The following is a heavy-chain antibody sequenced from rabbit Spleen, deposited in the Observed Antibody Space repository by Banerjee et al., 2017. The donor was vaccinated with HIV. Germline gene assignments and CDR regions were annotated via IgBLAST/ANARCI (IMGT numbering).Heavy chain of an antibody. CDR1: GVSFSDKDV. CDR2: IYASSSGST. J-gene: IGHJ6*01. Sequence: EQLEESGGGLVKPEGSRTLTCKASGVSFSDKDVMCWVRQAPGKGLEWIACIYASSSGSTYYASWAKGRFTISKTSSTTVTLQMTSLTAADTATYFCARDSGSSFSSYGMDLWGPGTLVTVS. D-gene: IGHD8-1*01. CDR3: ARDSGSSFSSYGMDL. V-gene: IGHV1S45*01.